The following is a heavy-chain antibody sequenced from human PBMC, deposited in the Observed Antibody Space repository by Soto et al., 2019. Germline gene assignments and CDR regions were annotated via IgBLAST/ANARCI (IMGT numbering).Heavy chain of an antibody. CDR2: ISAYNGNT. D-gene: IGHD7-27*01. J-gene: IGHJ4*02. CDR3: ARDLYRRRWLQLTGGFDY. Sequence: QVQLVQSGAEVKKPGASVKVSCKASGYTFTSYGISWVRQAPGQGLEWMGWISAYNGNTNYAQKLQGRVTMTTATSTSTAYMELRSLRSDDTAVYYCARDLYRRRWLQLTGGFDYWGQGTLVTVSS. V-gene: IGHV1-18*01. CDR1: GYTFTSYG.